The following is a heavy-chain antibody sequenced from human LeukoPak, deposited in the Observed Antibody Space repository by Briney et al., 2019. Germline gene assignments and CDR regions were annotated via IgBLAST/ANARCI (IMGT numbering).Heavy chain of an antibody. V-gene: IGHV4-59*01. CDR1: GGSISSYY. D-gene: IGHD1-14*01. CDR3: ARVVVQPEWGYFDY. CDR2: IYYSGST. J-gene: IGHJ4*02. Sequence: SETLSLTCTVSGGSISSYYWSWIRQPPGKGLEWIGYIYYSGSTNYNPSLKSRVTISVDTSKNQFSLKLSSVTAADTAVYYCARVVVQPEWGYFDYWGQGTLVTVSS.